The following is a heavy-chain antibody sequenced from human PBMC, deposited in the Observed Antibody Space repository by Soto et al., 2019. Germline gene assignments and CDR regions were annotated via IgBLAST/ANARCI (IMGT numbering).Heavy chain of an antibody. J-gene: IGHJ4*02. CDR1: GFVFSDFQ. Sequence: SLRLSCAASGFVFSDFQFNWVRQAPGGGLEWLSSITGTSAFTEYAESIEGRFTISRDNPNKLLFLHMDNLRPEDTAVYYCARDNLAFQGAFDLWGQGTLVTVSS. CDR2: ITGTSAFT. V-gene: IGHV3-21*01. D-gene: IGHD3-16*01. CDR3: ARDNLAFQGAFDL.